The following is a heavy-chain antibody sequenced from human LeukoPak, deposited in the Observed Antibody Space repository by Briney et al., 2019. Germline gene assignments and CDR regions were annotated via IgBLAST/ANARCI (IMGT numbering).Heavy chain of an antibody. CDR1: GFTFSSYG. Sequence: GGSLRLSCAASGFTFSSYGMHWVRQAPGKGLEWVAVISYDGSNKYYADSVKGRFTISRDNSKNTLYLQMNSLRAEDTAVYYCARRLSAHSSGWYVDYWGQGTLVTVSS. CDR2: ISYDGSNK. D-gene: IGHD6-19*01. CDR3: ARRLSAHSSGWYVDY. J-gene: IGHJ4*02. V-gene: IGHV3-30*03.